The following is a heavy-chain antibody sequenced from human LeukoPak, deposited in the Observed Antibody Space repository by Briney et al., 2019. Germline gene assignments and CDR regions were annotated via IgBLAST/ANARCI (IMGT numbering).Heavy chain of an antibody. V-gene: IGHV3-48*03. CDR2: INSRASTI. CDR1: GFTFNSYE. Sequence: GGSLRLSCAASGFTFNSYEMNWVRQAPGKGLEWVAYINSRASTIYYADSVKGRFTISRDNAKNSLYLQMNSLRGEDTAVYYCARDSDFDYWGQGTLVTVSS. CDR3: ARDSDFDY. J-gene: IGHJ4*02.